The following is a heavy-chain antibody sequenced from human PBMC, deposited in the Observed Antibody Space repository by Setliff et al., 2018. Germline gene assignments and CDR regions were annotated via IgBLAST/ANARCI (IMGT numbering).Heavy chain of an antibody. D-gene: IGHD4-17*01. CDR3: ARLPRTVTHFDY. J-gene: IGHJ4*02. CDR2: IYHSGSS. CDR1: GFSITNGYY. Sequence: SETLSLTCAVSGFSITNGYYWGWIRQSPGRGLEWIGSIYHSGSSYYNPSLRSRVTISVDTSKNQFSLILRSVTAADTAVYFCARLPRTVTHFDYWGQGALVTVSS. V-gene: IGHV4-38-2*01.